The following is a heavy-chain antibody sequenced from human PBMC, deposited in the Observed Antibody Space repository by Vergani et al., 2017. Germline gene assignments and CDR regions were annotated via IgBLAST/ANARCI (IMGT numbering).Heavy chain of an antibody. D-gene: IGHD3-10*02. CDR1: GFTFSSYS. Sequence: EVQLLESGGGLVQPGGSLRLSCAASGFTFSSYSMNWVRQAPGKGLEWVSSISSSSSTIYYADSVKGRFTISRDNAKNSLYLQMNSLRAEDTAVYYCARNVLLCYFDYWGQGTLVTVSS. CDR3: ARNVLLCYFDY. J-gene: IGHJ4*02. CDR2: ISSSSSTI. V-gene: IGHV3-48*01.